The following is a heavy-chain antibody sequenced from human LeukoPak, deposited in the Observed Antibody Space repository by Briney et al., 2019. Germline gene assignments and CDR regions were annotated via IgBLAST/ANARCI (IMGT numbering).Heavy chain of an antibody. V-gene: IGHV4-34*01. CDR1: GGSFSGYY. D-gene: IGHD2-2*01. Sequence: SETLSLTCAVYGGSFSGYYWSWIRQPPGKGLEWIGEINHSGSTNYNPSLKSRVTISVDTSKNQFSLKLSSVTAADTAVYYRARVVVVPAARGRPDAFDIWGRGTMVTVSS. CDR2: INHSGST. CDR3: ARVVVVPAARGRPDAFDI. J-gene: IGHJ3*02.